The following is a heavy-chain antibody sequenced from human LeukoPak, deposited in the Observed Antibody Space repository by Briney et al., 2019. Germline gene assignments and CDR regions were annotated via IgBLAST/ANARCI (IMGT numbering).Heavy chain of an antibody. CDR3: ANLDSGSYGMDY. D-gene: IGHD1-26*01. V-gene: IGHV4-39*07. CDR1: GGSLNTPNYY. J-gene: IGHJ4*02. Sequence: SETLSLTCTVSGGSLNTPNYYWGWVRQPPGKGLEWIGNIFYRGGTYYSPSLKSRVTISLDMSRNEFSLKLNSVTAADTAVYYCANLDSGSYGMDYWGQGTLVTVSS. CDR2: IFYRGGT.